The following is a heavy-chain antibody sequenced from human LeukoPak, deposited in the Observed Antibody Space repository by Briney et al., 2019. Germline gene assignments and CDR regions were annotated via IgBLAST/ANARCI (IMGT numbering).Heavy chain of an antibody. CDR3: ARGQTTVTN. CDR2: IKQDGSEK. CDR1: GFTFSIYW. D-gene: IGHD4-17*01. J-gene: IGHJ4*02. Sequence: GGSLRLSCAASGFTFSIYWMSWVRQPAGEGLGWVANIKQDGSEKNYVDSVKGRFTISRDNAKNSLYLQMNSLRAEDTAVYFCARGQTTVTNWGQGTLVTVSS. V-gene: IGHV3-7*03.